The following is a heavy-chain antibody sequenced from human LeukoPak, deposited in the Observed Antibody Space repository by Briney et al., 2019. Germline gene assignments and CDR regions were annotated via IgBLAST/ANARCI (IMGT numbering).Heavy chain of an antibody. V-gene: IGHV5-10-1*01. CDR3: ASLNSGSYYGLGFFDL. CDR1: GYSFTSYW. Sequence: PGESLKISCKGSGYSFTSYWISWVRQMPGKGLEWMGRIDPSDSYTNYSPSFQGHVTISADKSISTTYLQWNSLEASDTAMYYCASLNSGSYYGLGFFDLWGRAPWSPSPQ. J-gene: IGHJ2*01. CDR2: IDPSDSYT. D-gene: IGHD1-26*01.